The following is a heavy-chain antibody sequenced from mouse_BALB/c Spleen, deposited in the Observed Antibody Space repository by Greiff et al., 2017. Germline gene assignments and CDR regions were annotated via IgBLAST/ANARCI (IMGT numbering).Heavy chain of an antibody. Sequence: EVKLMESGGGLVQPGGSLKLSCAASGFTFSSYTMSWVRQTPEKRLEWVAYISNGGGSTYYPDSVKGRFTISRDNARNILYLQMSSLRSEDTAMYYCATIYYDPYYAMDYWGQGTSVTVSS. CDR1: GFTFSSYT. D-gene: IGHD2-4*01. CDR3: ATIYYDPYYAMDY. CDR2: ISNGGGST. V-gene: IGHV5-12-2*01. J-gene: IGHJ4*01.